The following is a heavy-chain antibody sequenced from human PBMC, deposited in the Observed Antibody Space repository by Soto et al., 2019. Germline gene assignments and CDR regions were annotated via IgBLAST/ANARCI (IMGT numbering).Heavy chain of an antibody. CDR1: GGSISSYY. CDR2: IYTSGST. CDR3: ARVVGDYYGSGSYYEDWFDP. D-gene: IGHD3-10*01. J-gene: IGHJ5*02. V-gene: IGHV4-4*07. Sequence: PSETLSLTCTVSGGSISSYYWSWIRQPAGKGLEWIGRIYTSGSTNYNPSLKSRVTMSVDTSKNQFSLKLSSVTAADTAVYYCARVVGDYYGSGSYYEDWFDPWGQGTLVTVS.